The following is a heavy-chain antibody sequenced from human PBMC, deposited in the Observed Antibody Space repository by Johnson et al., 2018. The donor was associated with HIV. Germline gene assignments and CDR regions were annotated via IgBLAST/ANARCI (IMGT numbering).Heavy chain of an antibody. J-gene: IGHJ3*02. V-gene: IGHV3-30*03. CDR3: AGDYYVSGSYYFGGFDI. Sequence: QVQLVESGGGVVQPGRSLRLSCAASGFTFSSYGMHWVRQAPGKGLEWVAVISYDGSNQYYADSVKGRFTIARDNSKNTLYLQMNGLRAEDMAVYYCAGDYYVSGSYYFGGFDIWGQGTMVTVSS. CDR2: ISYDGSNQ. CDR1: GFTFSSYG. D-gene: IGHD3-10*01.